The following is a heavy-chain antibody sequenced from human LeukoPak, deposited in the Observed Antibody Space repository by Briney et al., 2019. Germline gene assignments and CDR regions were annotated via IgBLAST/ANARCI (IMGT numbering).Heavy chain of an antibody. Sequence: ASVKVSCKASGYTFTSYGISWVRQAPGQGLEWMGWISAYNGNTNYAQKLQGRVTMTTDTSTSTAYMELRSLRSDDTAVYYRARATGYCSSTSCPPYYYYYYMDVWGKGTTVTVSS. CDR3: ARATGYCSSTSCPPYYYYYYMDV. J-gene: IGHJ6*03. V-gene: IGHV1-18*01. CDR2: ISAYNGNT. D-gene: IGHD2-2*01. CDR1: GYTFTSYG.